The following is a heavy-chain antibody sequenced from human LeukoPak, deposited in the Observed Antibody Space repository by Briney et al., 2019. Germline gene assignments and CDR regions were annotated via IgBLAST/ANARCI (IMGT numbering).Heavy chain of an antibody. J-gene: IGHJ4*02. CDR1: GFTFSSYW. Sequence: GGSLRLSCAASGFTFSSYWMHWVRQPPGKGLVWVSRINSDESSTNYADSVKGRFTISRDNAKNTLYLQMNSLRAEDTAVYYCATWGGYDYHPDYWGQGTLVTVSS. V-gene: IGHV3-74*01. CDR2: INSDESST. CDR3: ATWGGYDYHPDY. D-gene: IGHD3-16*01.